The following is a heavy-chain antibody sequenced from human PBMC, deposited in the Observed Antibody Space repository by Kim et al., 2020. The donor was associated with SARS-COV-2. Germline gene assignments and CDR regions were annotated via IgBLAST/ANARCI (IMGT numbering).Heavy chain of an antibody. V-gene: IGHV3-33*01. J-gene: IGHJ6*02. CDR2: IWYDGSNK. D-gene: IGHD2-15*01. CDR1: GFTFSSYG. Sequence: GGSLRLSCAASGFTFSSYGMHWVRQAPGKGLEWVAVIWYDGSNKYYADSVKGRFTISRDNSKNTLYLQMNSLRAEDTAVYYCAREARYCSGGSCYWGLVNGMDVWGQGTTVTVSS. CDR3: AREARYCSGGSCYWGLVNGMDV.